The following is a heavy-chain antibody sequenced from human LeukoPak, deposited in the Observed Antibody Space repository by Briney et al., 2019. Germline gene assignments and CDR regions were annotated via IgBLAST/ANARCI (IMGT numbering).Heavy chain of an antibody. V-gene: IGHV3-23*01. D-gene: IGHD4-23*01. Sequence: GGSLRLSCAASGFTFSSYAVSWVRQAPGKGLEWVSAISGSGGSTYYADSVKGRFTISRDNSKNTLYLQMNSLRAEDTAVYYCAKRGPDYGGNEIGYWGQGTLVTVSS. CDR3: AKRGPDYGGNEIGY. J-gene: IGHJ4*02. CDR1: GFTFSSYA. CDR2: ISGSGGST.